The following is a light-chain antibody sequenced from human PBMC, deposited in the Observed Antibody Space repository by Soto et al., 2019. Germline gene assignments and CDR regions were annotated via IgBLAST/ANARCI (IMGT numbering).Light chain of an antibody. J-gene: IGKJ2*01. CDR2: AAS. V-gene: IGKV1-39*01. CDR1: QSISRY. Sequence: DIQMTQSPYSLSASVGDRVTITCRASQSISRYLNWYQQKPGKAPKLLIYAASSLQSGFPSRFSGSGSGTDVTLTISSVQPEDFETYYCQQRYSTPSTFGQGKKLEI. CDR3: QQRYSTPST.